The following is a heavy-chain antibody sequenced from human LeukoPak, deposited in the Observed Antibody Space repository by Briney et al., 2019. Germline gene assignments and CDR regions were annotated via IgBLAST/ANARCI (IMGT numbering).Heavy chain of an antibody. Sequence: PSQTLSLTCTVSGGSISSGDYYWSWIRQPPWKGLDWIGYIYYSGSTYYNPSLTSRVTISVATSKTQFSLKLSSVTAADTAVYYCARSNIVGATSPFDYWGQGTLVTVSS. D-gene: IGHD1-26*01. CDR2: IYYSGST. V-gene: IGHV4-30-4*08. CDR3: ARSNIVGATSPFDY. CDR1: GGSISSGDYY. J-gene: IGHJ4*02.